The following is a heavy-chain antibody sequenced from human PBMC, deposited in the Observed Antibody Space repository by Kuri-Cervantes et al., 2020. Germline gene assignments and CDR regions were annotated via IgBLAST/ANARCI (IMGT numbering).Heavy chain of an antibody. J-gene: IGHJ4*02. CDR1: DGSFSGYY. CDR3: ARLGSSWHGAAGV. Sequence: GSLRLSCAVYDGSFSGYYWSWIRQPPGKGLEWIGEINHSGSTNYNPSLKSRVTISVDTSKNQFSLKLSSVTAADTAVYYCARLGSSWHGAAGVWGQGTLVTVSS. D-gene: IGHD6-13*01. V-gene: IGHV4-34*01. CDR2: INHSGST.